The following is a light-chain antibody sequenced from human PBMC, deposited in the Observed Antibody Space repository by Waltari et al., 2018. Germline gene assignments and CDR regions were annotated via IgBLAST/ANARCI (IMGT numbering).Light chain of an antibody. Sequence: IVMTQSPATLSVSPGESATLSCRASQSVGRNLAWYQHKPGKAPRPLISGASARETGIPARFSGSVSGTEFTLTISGLQSEDFAVYYCQQYGNWPPSFGPGTKVDIK. CDR1: QSVGRN. V-gene: IGKV3-15*01. CDR2: GAS. CDR3: QQYGNWPPS. J-gene: IGKJ3*01.